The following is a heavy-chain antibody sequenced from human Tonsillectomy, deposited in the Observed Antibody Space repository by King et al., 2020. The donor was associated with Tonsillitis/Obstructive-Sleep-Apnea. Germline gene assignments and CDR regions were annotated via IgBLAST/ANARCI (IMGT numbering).Heavy chain of an antibody. Sequence: VQLVESGGGLVQPGGSLRLSCSASGFTFSSYAMHWVRQAPGKGLEYVSAISSNGGSTYYADSVKGRFTISRDNSKNTLYLQMSSLRAEDTAVYYCVKGGDIVVVPAAHPYYYYGMDVWGQGTTVTVSS. D-gene: IGHD2-2*01. CDR2: ISSNGGST. CDR3: VKGGDIVVVPAAHPYYYYGMDV. CDR1: GFTFSSYA. J-gene: IGHJ6*02. V-gene: IGHV3-64D*06.